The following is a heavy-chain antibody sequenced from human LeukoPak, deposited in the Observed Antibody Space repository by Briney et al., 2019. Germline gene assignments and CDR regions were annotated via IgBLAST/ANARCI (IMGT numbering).Heavy chain of an antibody. J-gene: IGHJ4*02. Sequence: ESLRLSCAASGFTFSSYGVHWVRQPPGKGLEWIGEVHLSGASNYNPSLKSRVSMSIDNSKNQLSLKLTSVTAADTAIYYCARESGAFCPFGFWGQGTLVTVSS. CDR3: ARESGAFCPFGF. V-gene: IGHV4-4*02. CDR2: VHLSGAS. D-gene: IGHD1-26*01. CDR1: GFTFSSYG.